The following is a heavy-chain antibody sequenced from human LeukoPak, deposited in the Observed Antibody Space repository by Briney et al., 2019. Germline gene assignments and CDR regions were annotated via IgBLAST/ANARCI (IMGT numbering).Heavy chain of an antibody. V-gene: IGHV1-2*04. CDR2: INPNSGGT. Sequence: GASVKVSCKASGYTFTGYYMHWVRQAPGQGLEWMGWINPNSGGTNYAQKFQGWVTMTRDTSISTAYMELSRLRPDDTAVYYCARELRGYAISFDYWGQGTLVTVSS. CDR3: ARELRGYAISFDY. J-gene: IGHJ4*02. CDR1: GYTFTGYY. D-gene: IGHD3-9*01.